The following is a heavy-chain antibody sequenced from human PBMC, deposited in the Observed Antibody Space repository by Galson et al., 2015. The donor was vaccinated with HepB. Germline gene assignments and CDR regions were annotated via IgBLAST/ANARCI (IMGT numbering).Heavy chain of an antibody. CDR3: AKNPASYDYYNMDV. D-gene: IGHD2/OR15-2a*01. V-gene: IGHV3-48*01. Sequence: SLRPSCATSGFSFISYSMNWVRQAPGRGLEWVSYISSGGTKYYADSVKGRFTISRDNAQKSLYLHMSSLRAEDTGIYYCAKNPASYDYYNMDVWGQGTTVTVSS. CDR1: GFSFISYS. CDR2: ISSGGTK. J-gene: IGHJ6*02.